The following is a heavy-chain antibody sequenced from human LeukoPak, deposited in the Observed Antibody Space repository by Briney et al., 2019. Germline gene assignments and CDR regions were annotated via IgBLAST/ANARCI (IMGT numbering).Heavy chain of an antibody. CDR2: ISPSGGST. J-gene: IGHJ5*02. CDR3: ARGVNMITFGGVIVIPVLWWFDP. Sequence: GASVKVSCKASGYTFTSYYMHWVRQAPGQGLEWMGIISPSGGSTSYAQKFRGRVTMTRDTSTSTVYMELSSLRSEDTAVYYCARGVNMITFGGVIVIPVLWWFDPWGQGTLVTVSS. D-gene: IGHD3-16*02. CDR1: GYTFTSYY. V-gene: IGHV1-46*01.